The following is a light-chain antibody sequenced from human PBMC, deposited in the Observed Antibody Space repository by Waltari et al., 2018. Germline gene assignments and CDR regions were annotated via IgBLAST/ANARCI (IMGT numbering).Light chain of an antibody. Sequence: YVLTQPPSVSVAPGKAARISCGGSNIESKGVHWYQVKPGQAPVLVIFDDSGRPSRIPERCSGSNSGNTATLTISRVEVGDEADYYGQVWDGSADEAVFGGGTKLTVL. CDR3: QVWDGSADEAV. J-gene: IGLJ2*01. CDR1: NIESKG. CDR2: DDS. V-gene: IGLV3-21*03.